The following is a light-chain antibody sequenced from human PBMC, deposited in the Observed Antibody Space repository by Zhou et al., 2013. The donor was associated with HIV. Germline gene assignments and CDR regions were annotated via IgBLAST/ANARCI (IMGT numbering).Light chain of an antibody. J-gene: IGKJ2*01. CDR2: DAS. CDR3: QQYDTLPYT. Sequence: DIQMTQSPSSLSASVGDRVTITCQASQDITNYLNWYQQKPGKAPKLLIYDASNLETGVPSRFSGSGSGTDFSFTINSLQPEDIATYYCQQYDTLPYTFGQGTKLEI. V-gene: IGKV1-33*01. CDR1: QDITNY.